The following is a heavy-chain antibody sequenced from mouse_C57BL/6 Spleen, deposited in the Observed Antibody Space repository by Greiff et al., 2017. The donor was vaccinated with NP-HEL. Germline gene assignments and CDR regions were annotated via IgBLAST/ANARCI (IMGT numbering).Heavy chain of an antibody. D-gene: IGHD2-4*01. J-gene: IGHJ1*03. Sequence: EVKLMESGGGLVKPGGSLKLSCAASGFTFSDYGMHWVRQAPEKGLEWVAYISSGSSTIYYADTVKGRFTISRDNAKNTLFLQMTSLRSEDTAMYYCARPYYDYDGTYWYFDVWGTGTTVTVSS. CDR3: ARPYYDYDGTYWYFDV. V-gene: IGHV5-17*01. CDR1: GFTFSDYG. CDR2: ISSGSSTI.